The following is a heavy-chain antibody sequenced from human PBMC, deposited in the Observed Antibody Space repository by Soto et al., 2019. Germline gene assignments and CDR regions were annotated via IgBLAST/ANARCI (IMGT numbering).Heavy chain of an antibody. CDR3: ARSGDDSRTRGMDV. D-gene: IGHD6-13*01. V-gene: IGHV1-69*13. Sequence: ASVKVSCKASGYTFTGYYMHWVRQAPGQGLEWMGGIIPIFGTANYAQKFQGRVTITADESTSTAYMELSSLRSEDTAVYYCARSGDDSRTRGMDVWGQGTTVTVSS. J-gene: IGHJ6*02. CDR1: GYTFTGYY. CDR2: IIPIFGTA.